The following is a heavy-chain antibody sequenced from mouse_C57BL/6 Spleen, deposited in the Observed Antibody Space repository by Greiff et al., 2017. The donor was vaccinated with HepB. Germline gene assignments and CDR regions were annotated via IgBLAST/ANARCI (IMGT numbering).Heavy chain of an antibody. J-gene: IGHJ2*01. V-gene: IGHV5-4*01. CDR2: ISDGGSYT. CDR1: GFTFSSYA. Sequence: EVKVVESGGGLVKPGGSLKLSCAASGFTFSSYAMSWVRQTPEKRLEWVATISDGGSYTYYPDNVKGRFTISRDNAKNNLYLQMSHLKSEDTAMYYCAREDDGYSSYFDYWGQGTTLTVSS. D-gene: IGHD2-3*01. CDR3: AREDDGYSSYFDY.